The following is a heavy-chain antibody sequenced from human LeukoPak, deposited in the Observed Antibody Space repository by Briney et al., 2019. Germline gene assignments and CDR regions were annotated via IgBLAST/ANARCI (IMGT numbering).Heavy chain of an antibody. D-gene: IGHD3-10*01. Sequence: GASVKVSCKASGYTFTSYYMHWVRQAPGQGLEWLGIINPSGRSTSYAQKFQGRLTVTKDTSTSTVYMELSSLRSEDTAVYYCARERERGTYFIWGQRTLVTVSS. V-gene: IGHV1-46*01. CDR2: INPSGRST. CDR1: GYTFTSYY. CDR3: ARERERGTYFI. J-gene: IGHJ4*02.